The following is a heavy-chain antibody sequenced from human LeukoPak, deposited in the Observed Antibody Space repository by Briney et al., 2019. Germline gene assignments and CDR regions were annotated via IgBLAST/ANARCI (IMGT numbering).Heavy chain of an antibody. V-gene: IGHV3-11*04. Sequence: GGSLRLSCAASGFTFSDHYMSWIRQAPGKGLEWVSYISSSSRSIYYADSVKGRFTISRDNAKNSLYLQMNSLRAEDTAVYYCAELGITMIGGVWGKGTTVTISS. J-gene: IGHJ6*04. CDR2: ISSSSRSI. CDR1: GFTFSDHY. CDR3: AELGITMIGGV. D-gene: IGHD3-10*02.